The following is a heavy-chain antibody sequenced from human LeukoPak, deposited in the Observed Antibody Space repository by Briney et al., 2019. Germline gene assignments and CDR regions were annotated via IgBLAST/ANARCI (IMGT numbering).Heavy chain of an antibody. J-gene: IGHJ4*02. CDR2: IRTKPNNYAT. CDR3: AGGYSY. V-gene: IGHV3-73*01. Sequence: GGSLRLSCAASGFGFSGSAMHWVRQASGKGLEWVGRIRTKPNNYATAYAASVKGRFTISRDDSKNTAYLQMNSLKTEDTAVYYCAGGYSYWGQGIPVTVSS. CDR1: GFGFSGSA. D-gene: IGHD5-18*01.